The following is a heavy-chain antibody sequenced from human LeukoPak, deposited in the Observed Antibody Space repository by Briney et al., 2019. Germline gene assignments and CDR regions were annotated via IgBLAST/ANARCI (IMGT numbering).Heavy chain of an antibody. CDR2: VSGSGGNS. Sequence: GGSLRLSCAASGFTFSSYAMSWVRQAPGKGLEWLSAVSGSGGNSYYADSVKGRFTISRDNSKNTLYLQMNSLRAEDTAVYYCARGFYSSGWSDYWGQGTLVTVSS. CDR1: GFTFSSYA. D-gene: IGHD6-19*01. V-gene: IGHV3-23*01. J-gene: IGHJ4*02. CDR3: ARGFYSSGWSDY.